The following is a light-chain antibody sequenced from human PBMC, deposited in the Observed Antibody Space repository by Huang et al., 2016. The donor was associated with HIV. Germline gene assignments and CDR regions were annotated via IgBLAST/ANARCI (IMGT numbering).Light chain of an antibody. CDR1: QSVGIY. CDR2: DTS. Sequence: EIVLTQSPATLSFSPGERATLSCRASQSVGIYLAWYQQKPGQAPRLLIYDTSNRATGIPARFSGSGSGTDFALTISSLEPEDFAVYYCQQRSSNWPPEITFGQGTRLQMK. J-gene: IGKJ5*01. CDR3: QQRSSNWPPEIT. V-gene: IGKV3-11*01.